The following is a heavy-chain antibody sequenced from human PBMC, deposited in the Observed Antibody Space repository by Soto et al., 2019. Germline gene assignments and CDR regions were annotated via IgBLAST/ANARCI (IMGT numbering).Heavy chain of an antibody. CDR3: ARDLAGRDIVLVPAAMGITIFGAPGH. CDR2: ISYDGSNK. Sequence: PGGSLRLSCAASGFTFSNYAMHWVRQAPGKGLEWVAVISYDGSNKYYADSVKGRFTISRDNAKNSLYLQMNSLRAEDTAVYYCARDLAGRDIVLVPAAMGITIFGAPGHWGQGTLVTVSS. V-gene: IGHV3-30-3*01. J-gene: IGHJ4*02. CDR1: GFTFSNYA. D-gene: IGHD2-2*01.